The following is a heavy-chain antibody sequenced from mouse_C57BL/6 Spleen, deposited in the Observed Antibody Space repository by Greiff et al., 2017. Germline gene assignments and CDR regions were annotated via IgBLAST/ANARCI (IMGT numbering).Heavy chain of an antibody. V-gene: IGHV1-63*01. CDR1: GYTFTNYW. Sequence: QVQLQQSGAELVRPGTSVKMSCKASGYTFTNYWIGWAKQRPGHGLEWIGDIYPGGGYTNYNEKFKGKATLTADKSSSTAYMQFSSLTSEDSAIYYCARSGDYYGSRGYCDYWGQGTTLTVSS. J-gene: IGHJ2*01. CDR3: ARSGDYYGSRGYCDY. CDR2: IYPGGGYT. D-gene: IGHD1-1*01.